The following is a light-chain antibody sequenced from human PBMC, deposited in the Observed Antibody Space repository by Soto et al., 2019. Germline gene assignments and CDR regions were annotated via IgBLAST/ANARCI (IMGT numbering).Light chain of an antibody. CDR3: SARDASLSGVV. V-gene: IGLV1-47*01. Sequence: QSVLTQPPSTSGTPGQRVTISCSGSSSNIGSNHVYWYQQLPAMAPKLLMYRSDNRPTGVPDRFFGSKSGTSAALAISGLRSDDEADYYCSARDASLSGVVFGGGTKLTVL. CDR2: RSD. J-gene: IGLJ2*01. CDR1: SSNIGSNH.